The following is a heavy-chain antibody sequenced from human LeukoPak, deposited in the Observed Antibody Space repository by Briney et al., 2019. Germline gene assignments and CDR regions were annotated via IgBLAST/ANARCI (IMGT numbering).Heavy chain of an antibody. Sequence: GSVTVSCKASGYTFTSHFISWVRQAPGQGLEGMGWISSYNGNTNYAHNLQGRVTMTTDTSTSTAYMELRSVRSDDTAGYYCPREEASTTVTTWLRYWGQGTLVTVSS. CDR1: GYTFTSHF. CDR3: PREEASTTVTTWLRY. V-gene: IGHV1-18*01. CDR2: ISSYNGNT. D-gene: IGHD4-17*01. J-gene: IGHJ4*02.